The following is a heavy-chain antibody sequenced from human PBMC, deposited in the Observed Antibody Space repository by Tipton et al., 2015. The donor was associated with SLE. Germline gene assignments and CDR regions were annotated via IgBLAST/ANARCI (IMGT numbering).Heavy chain of an antibody. CDR1: DGSISSYY. D-gene: IGHD2-21*01. J-gene: IGHJ3*02. CDR2: IYYSGSA. V-gene: IGHV4-59*01. Sequence: TLSLTCTVSDGSISSYYWSWIRQPPGKGLEWIGYIYYSGSANYNPSLKSRVTISVDTSKNQFSLKLSSVTAADTAVYYCARDLSILWKGAFDIWGQGTMVTVSS. CDR3: ARDLSILWKGAFDI.